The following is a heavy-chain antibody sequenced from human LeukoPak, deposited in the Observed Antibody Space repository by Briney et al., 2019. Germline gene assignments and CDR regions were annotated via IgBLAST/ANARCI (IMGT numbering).Heavy chain of an antibody. CDR2: INSDGSST. V-gene: IGHV3-74*01. J-gene: IGHJ4*02. Sequence: GGSLRLSCAASGFTFSSYWMHWVRQAPGKGLVWVSRINSDGSSTSYADSVKGRFTISRDNAKNTLYLQMNSLRAEDTAVYYCARGWYRGVTFDNWGQGTLVTVSS. CDR3: ARGWYRGVTFDN. D-gene: IGHD6-19*01. CDR1: GFTFSSYW.